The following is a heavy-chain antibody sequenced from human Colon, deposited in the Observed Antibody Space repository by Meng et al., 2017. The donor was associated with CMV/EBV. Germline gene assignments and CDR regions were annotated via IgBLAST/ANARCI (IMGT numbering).Heavy chain of an antibody. Sequence: GESLKISCSTSGFSFNNNAMHWVRQAPDKGLEWVALVRYDGGDQKYADSVKGRFIISKDFSNNTVYLFMNRLRAEDSATYFCAKDARGYAYSIDFWGQGTVVTVSS. CDR1: GFSFNNNA. CDR3: AKDARGYAYSIDF. D-gene: IGHD5-12*01. V-gene: IGHV3-30*02. J-gene: IGHJ4*02. CDR2: VRYDGGDQ.